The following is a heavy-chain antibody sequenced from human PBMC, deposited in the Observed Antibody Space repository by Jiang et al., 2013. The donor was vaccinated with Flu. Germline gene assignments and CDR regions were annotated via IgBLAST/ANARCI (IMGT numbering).Heavy chain of an antibody. CDR3: ARVRRGTYYEKWFDP. D-gene: IGHD1-26*01. CDR1: GFSLSTSGMC. CDR2: IDWDDDK. Sequence: KPTQTLTPTCTFSGFSLSTSGMCVSWIRQPPGKALEWLARIDWDDDKWYSTSLRTRLTISKDTSKNQVVLTMTNMDPVDTATYYCARVRRGTYYEKWFDPWGQGTLVTVSS. J-gene: IGHJ5*02. V-gene: IGHV2-70*11.